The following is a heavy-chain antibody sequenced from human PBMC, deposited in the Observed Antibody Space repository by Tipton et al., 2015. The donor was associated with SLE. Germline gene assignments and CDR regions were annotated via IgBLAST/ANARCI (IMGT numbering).Heavy chain of an antibody. CDR3: ARGPQPRWYFDL. CDR1: GGSISSSSYY. J-gene: IGHJ2*01. Sequence: TLSLTCTVSGGSISSSSYYWGWIRQPPGKGPEWIGSIYYSGSTYYNPSLKSRVTISVDTSKNQFSLKLSSVTAADTAVYYCARGPQPRWYFDLWGRGTLVTVSS. V-gene: IGHV4-39*07. CDR2: IYYSGST.